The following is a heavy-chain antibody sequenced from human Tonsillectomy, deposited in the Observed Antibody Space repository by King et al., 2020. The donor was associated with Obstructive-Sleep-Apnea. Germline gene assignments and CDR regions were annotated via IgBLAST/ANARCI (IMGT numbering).Heavy chain of an antibody. CDR3: AQSLRDYYXYAMXV. V-gene: IGHV1-69*12. D-gene: IGHD5/OR15-5a*01. Sequence: QLVQSGAEVKKPGSSVKVSCKASGGXFSSYAISWVRQAPGQGXEXLGGIIPIFGTANFAQKFQDRVTITAGESTSTAYMELSSLRSEDTAVYYSAQSLRDYYXYAMXVXGQGTTVTVSS. CDR1: GGXFSSYA. CDR2: IIPIFGTA. J-gene: IGHJ6*02.